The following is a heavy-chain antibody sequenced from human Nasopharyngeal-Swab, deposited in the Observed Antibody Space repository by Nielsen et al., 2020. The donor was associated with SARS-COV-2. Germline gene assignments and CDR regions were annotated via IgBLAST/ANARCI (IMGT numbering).Heavy chain of an antibody. D-gene: IGHD6-13*01. CDR1: GGSVSGYY. Sequence: SETLSLTCGVYGGSVSGYYWNWIRQPPVKGLEWIGEINNSGRTHYNPSLKSRVTVSLDTSQNPFSLKLTSVTAADTAVYYCAEKGYSSSWYVYWGPGTLVTVSS. CDR2: INNSGRT. J-gene: IGHJ4*02. CDR3: AEKGYSSSWYVY. V-gene: IGHV4-34*01.